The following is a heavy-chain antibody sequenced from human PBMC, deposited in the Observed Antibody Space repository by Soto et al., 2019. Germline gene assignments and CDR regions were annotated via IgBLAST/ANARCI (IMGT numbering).Heavy chain of an antibody. J-gene: IGHJ4*02. D-gene: IGHD2-2*01. CDR1: GYTFTSYY. Sequence: QVQLVQSGAEVKKPGASVKVSCKASGYTFTSYYMHWVRQAPGQGLEWMGIINPSGGSTSYAQKFQGRVTMTRDTSTSTVYMELSSLRSEDTAVYYCAREVVPAAMAGSRALDCWGQGTLVTVSS. CDR3: AREVVPAAMAGSRALDC. V-gene: IGHV1-46*01. CDR2: INPSGGST.